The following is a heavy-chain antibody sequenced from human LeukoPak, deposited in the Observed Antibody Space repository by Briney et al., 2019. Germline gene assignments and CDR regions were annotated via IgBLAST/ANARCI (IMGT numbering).Heavy chain of an antibody. CDR1: GGSISSYY. J-gene: IGHJ4*02. V-gene: IGHV4-59*01. CDR3: ASENYYDSSGYYYFDN. CDR2: IYYSGST. Sequence: PSETLSLTCTVSGGSISSYYWSWTRQPPGKGLEWIGYIYYSGSTNYNPSLKSRVTISVDTSKNQFSLKLSSVTAADTAVYYCASENYYDSSGYYYFDNWGQGTLVTVSS. D-gene: IGHD3-22*01.